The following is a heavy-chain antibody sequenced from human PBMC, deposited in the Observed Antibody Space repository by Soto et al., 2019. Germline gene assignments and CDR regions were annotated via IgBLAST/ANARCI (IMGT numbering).Heavy chain of an antibody. D-gene: IGHD3-22*01. CDR1: GGTFSSYT. CDR2: ISAYNGNT. CDR3: ARDWSGYYDSSGYSGFDP. J-gene: IGHJ5*02. Sequence: ASVKVSCKASGGTFSSYTISWVRQAPGQGLEWMGWISAYNGNTNYAQKLQGRVTMTTDTSTSTAYMELRSLRSDDTAVYYCARDWSGYYDSSGYSGFDPWGQGTLVTVSS. V-gene: IGHV1-18*01.